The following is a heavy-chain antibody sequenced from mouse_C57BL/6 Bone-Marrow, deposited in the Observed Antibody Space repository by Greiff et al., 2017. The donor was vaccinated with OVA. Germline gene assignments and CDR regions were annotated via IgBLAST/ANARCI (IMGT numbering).Heavy chain of an antibody. CDR2: ISSGGSYT. D-gene: IGHD2-3*01. J-gene: IGHJ2*01. CDR1: GFTFSSYG. CDR3: ARHNGYYIFDY. V-gene: IGHV5-6*01. Sequence: EVKLMESGGDLVKPGGSLKLSCAASGFTFSSYGMSWVRQTPDKRLEWVATISSGGSYTYYPDSVKGRFTISRDNAKNTLYLQMSSLKSEDTAMDYCARHNGYYIFDYWGQGTTLTVSS.